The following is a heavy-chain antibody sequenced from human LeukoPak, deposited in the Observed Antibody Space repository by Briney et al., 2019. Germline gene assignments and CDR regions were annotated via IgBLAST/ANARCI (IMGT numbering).Heavy chain of an antibody. D-gene: IGHD3-3*01. CDR1: GFTFSSYA. V-gene: IGHV3-30-3*01. CDR2: ISYDGSNK. CDR3: ARASYYDFWSGYYTLYY. Sequence: PGGSLRLSCAASGFTFSSYAMHWVRQAPGKGLEWVAVISYDGSNKYYADSVKGRFTISRDNSKNTLYLQMNSLRAEDTAVYYCARASYYDFWSGYYTLYYWGQGTLVTVSS. J-gene: IGHJ4*02.